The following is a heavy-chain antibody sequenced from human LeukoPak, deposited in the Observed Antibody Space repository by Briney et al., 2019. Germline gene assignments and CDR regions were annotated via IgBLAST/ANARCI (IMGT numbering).Heavy chain of an antibody. CDR3: ATNRWVFKYQLLFPAYYMDV. CDR1: GFTFSSYA. D-gene: IGHD2-2*01. CDR2: ISYDGSNK. J-gene: IGHJ6*03. V-gene: IGHV3-30-3*01. Sequence: GGSLRLSCAASGFTFSSYAMHWVRQAPGKGLEWVAVISYDGSNKYYADSVKGRFTISRDNSKNTLYLQMNSLRAEDTAVYYCATNRWVFKYQLLFPAYYMDVWGKGTTVTVSS.